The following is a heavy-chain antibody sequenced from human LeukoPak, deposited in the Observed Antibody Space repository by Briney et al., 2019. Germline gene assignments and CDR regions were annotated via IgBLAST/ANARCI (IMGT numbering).Heavy chain of an antibody. CDR1: GFTFSSYG. Sequence: GRSLRLSCAASGFTFSSYGMRWVRQAPGKGLEWVAVISFDGSQKYYADSVKGRFTISRDNSKSTVYLQMNSLRGEDVAVYYCSKDLTSDFGGDLDPWGQGPLVTVSS. CDR3: SKDLTSDFGGDLDP. J-gene: IGHJ5*02. CDR2: ISFDGSQK. V-gene: IGHV3-33*06. D-gene: IGHD3-10*01.